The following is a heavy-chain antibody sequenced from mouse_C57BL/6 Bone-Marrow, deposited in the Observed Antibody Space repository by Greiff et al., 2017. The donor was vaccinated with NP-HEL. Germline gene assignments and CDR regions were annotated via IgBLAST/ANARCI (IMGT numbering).Heavy chain of an antibody. CDR2: ISSGGSYT. J-gene: IGHJ4*01. CDR1: GFTFSSYG. CDR3: ARHDPYYYAMDY. Sequence: VQLKQSGGDLVKPGGSLKLSCAASGFTFSSYGMSWVRQTPDKRLEWVATISSGGSYTYYPDSVKGRFTISRDNAKNTLYLQMSSLKSEDTAMYYCARHDPYYYAMDYWGQGTSVTVSS. V-gene: IGHV5-6*01.